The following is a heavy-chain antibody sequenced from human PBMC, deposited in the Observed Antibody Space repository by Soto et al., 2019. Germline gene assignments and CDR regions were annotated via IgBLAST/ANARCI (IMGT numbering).Heavy chain of an antibody. V-gene: IGHV4-30-2*01. J-gene: IGHJ5*02. D-gene: IGHD6-13*01. CDR1: GGSISSGGYS. Sequence: SETLSLTCAVSGGSISSGGYSWSWIRQPPGKGLEWIGYIYHSGSTYYNPSLKSRVTISVDRSKNQFSLKLSSVTAADTAVYYCFRWGSSRWYRFYPCAQGTLVPVSS. CDR2: IYHSGST. CDR3: FRWGSSRWYRFYP.